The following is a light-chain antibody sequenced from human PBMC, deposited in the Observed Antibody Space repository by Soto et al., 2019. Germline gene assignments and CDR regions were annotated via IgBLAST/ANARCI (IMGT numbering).Light chain of an antibody. CDR1: ASDVGGYNY. Sequence: QSALTQPASVSGSPGQSITISCTGTASDVGGYNYVSWYQQHPGKAPKLMIHAVSNRPSGISSRFSGSKSGNTASLTISGLQSEAEADYFCCSYTSRTTYVFGNGTKVTV. CDR3: CSYTSRTTYV. J-gene: IGLJ1*01. CDR2: AVS. V-gene: IGLV2-14*01.